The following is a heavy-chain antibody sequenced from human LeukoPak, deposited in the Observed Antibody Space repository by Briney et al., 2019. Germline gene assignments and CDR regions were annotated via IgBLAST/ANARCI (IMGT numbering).Heavy chain of an antibody. CDR2: IYTSGST. D-gene: IGHD6-19*01. V-gene: IGHV4-4*07. Sequence: PSETPSLTCTVSGGSISSYYWSWIRQPAGKGLEWIGRIYTSGSTNYNPSLKSRVTMSVDTSRNQFSLKLHSVNEADTAVYYCARETYNSGWIFDYWGQGTLVTVSS. J-gene: IGHJ4*02. CDR1: GGSISSYY. CDR3: ARETYNSGWIFDY.